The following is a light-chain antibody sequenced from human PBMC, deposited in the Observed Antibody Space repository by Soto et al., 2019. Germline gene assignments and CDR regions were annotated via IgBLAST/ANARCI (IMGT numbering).Light chain of an antibody. CDR2: GNS. J-gene: IGLJ1*01. CDR1: STNIAAGYV. Sequence: SVRTQLPPVTGGPGRRVAISCTRHSTNIAAGYVVHWYQQLPAMAPKLLMYGNSNRPSGVPDRVSGSKSGTSASLDIAGLQAVDEAVYDCQSYDSSLSGFYVFGHGTKVTVL. CDR3: QSYDSSLSGFYV. V-gene: IGLV1-40*01.